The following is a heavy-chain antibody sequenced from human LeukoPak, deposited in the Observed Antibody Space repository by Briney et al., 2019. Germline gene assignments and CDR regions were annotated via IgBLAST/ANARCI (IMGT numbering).Heavy chain of an antibody. J-gene: IGHJ6*02. V-gene: IGHV1-46*01. D-gene: IGHD6-13*01. Sequence: ASVKVSCKASGYTFTSYYMHWVRQAPGQGLEWMGIINPSGGSTSYAQKFQGRVTITADESTSTAYMELSSLRSEDTAVYYCARDKEGGSSWYHLNGMDVWGQGTTVTVSS. CDR3: ARDKEGGSSWYHLNGMDV. CDR2: INPSGGST. CDR1: GYTFTSYY.